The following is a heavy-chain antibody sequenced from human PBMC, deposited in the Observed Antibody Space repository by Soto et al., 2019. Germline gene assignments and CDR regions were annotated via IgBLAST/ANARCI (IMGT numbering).Heavy chain of an antibody. V-gene: IGHV3-33*01. CDR3: VRGSYCSNGVRHNSDFDY. J-gene: IGHJ4*02. D-gene: IGHD2-8*01. CDR2: IWSDRNDK. CDR1: GFTFSTFA. Sequence: PGGSLRLSCTASGFTFSTFALHWVRQAPGKGLEWVAIIWSDRNDKYYADSVKGRFTISSDNTKNTLSLQMNSLSAEDTAVYYCVRGSYCSNGVRHNSDFDYWGQGTLVTVSS.